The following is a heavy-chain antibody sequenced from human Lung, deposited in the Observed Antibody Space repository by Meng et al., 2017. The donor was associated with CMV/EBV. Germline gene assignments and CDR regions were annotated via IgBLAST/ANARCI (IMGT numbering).Heavy chain of an antibody. D-gene: IGHD6-13*01. CDR3: AKEGSRQQLAHNWFDP. J-gene: IGHJ5*02. V-gene: IGHV3-30*02. CDR2: IRYDGNNK. CDR1: GFTFSTYG. Sequence: VGVWGSGGGLRQPWGACVLPCAGSGCTASGFTFSTYGMPWVRQAPGKGLDWLAFIRYDGNNKYYADSVKGRFTISRDNSKNTLYLQMNSLRLEDTAVYYCAKEGSRQQLAHNWFDPWGQGTLVTVSS.